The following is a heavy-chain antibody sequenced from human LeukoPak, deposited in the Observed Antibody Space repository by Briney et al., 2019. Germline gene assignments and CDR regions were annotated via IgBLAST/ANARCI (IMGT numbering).Heavy chain of an antibody. CDR1: GFTFSSYA. CDR3: AKDLAPIAVPHPAEH. Sequence: RGSLRLSCAASGFTFSSYAMSWVRQAPGKGLEWVSAISGSGGSTYYADSVKGRFTISRDNSKNTLYLQMNSLRAEDTAVYYCAKDLAPIAVPHPAEHWGQGTLVTVSS. V-gene: IGHV3-23*01. J-gene: IGHJ1*01. D-gene: IGHD6-19*01. CDR2: ISGSGGST.